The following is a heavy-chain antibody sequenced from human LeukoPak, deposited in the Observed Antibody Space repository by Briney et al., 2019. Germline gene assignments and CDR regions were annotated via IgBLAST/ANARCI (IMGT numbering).Heavy chain of an antibody. V-gene: IGHV4-59*01. Sequence: SETLSLTCTVSGGSISSYHWSWFRQAPGKGLEWIGYIYDSGSTNFNPSLKSRVTISVDTSKNQFSLKLSSVTAADTAVYYCARVYYDFWSGYHDYWGQGTLVTVSS. D-gene: IGHD3-3*01. CDR3: ARVYYDFWSGYHDY. CDR1: GGSISSYH. J-gene: IGHJ4*02. CDR2: IYDSGST.